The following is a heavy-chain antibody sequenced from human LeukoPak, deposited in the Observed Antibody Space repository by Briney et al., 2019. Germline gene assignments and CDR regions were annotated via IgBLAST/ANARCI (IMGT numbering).Heavy chain of an antibody. CDR3: AKDGFGELLDSSFDY. CDR1: GFTFSSYA. Sequence: GGSLRLSCAASGFTFSSYAMSWVRQAPGKGLEWVSAISGSGGSTYYADSVKGRFTNSRDNSKNTLYLQMNSLRAEDTAVYYCAKDGFGELLDSSFDYWGQGTLVTVSS. V-gene: IGHV3-23*01. D-gene: IGHD3-10*01. CDR2: ISGSGGST. J-gene: IGHJ4*02.